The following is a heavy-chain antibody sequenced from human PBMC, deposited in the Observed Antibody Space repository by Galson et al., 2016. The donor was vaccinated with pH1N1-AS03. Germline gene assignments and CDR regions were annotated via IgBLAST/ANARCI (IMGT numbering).Heavy chain of an antibody. V-gene: IGHV3-7*03. CDR1: GFTFSSYW. J-gene: IGHJ6*03. CDR2: IKQDGSEK. D-gene: IGHD2-21*02. CDR3: ARESTGTEHIVVVTGRYGYYYMDV. Sequence: SLRLSCAASGFTFSSYWMSWVRQAPGKGLEWVANIKQDGSEKYYVDSVKGRFTISRDNAKNSLYLQMNSLRAEDTALYYCARESTGTEHIVVVTGRYGYYYMDVWGKGTTVTVSS.